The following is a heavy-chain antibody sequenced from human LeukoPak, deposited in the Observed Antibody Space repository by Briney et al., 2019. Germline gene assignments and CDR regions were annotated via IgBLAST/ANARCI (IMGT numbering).Heavy chain of an antibody. V-gene: IGHV4-4*07. D-gene: IGHD3-10*01. CDR3: AREAITMVREEPFDY. Sequence: SETLSLTCTVSGGTTSIYYWIWIRQIAGKGLEWIGRIHASGDTTYNPSLESRVTMSLDTSKNQFSLKLRSVTAADTAVYYCAREAITMVREEPFDYWGHGSLVTVSS. J-gene: IGHJ4*01. CDR2: IHASGDT. CDR1: GGTTSIYY.